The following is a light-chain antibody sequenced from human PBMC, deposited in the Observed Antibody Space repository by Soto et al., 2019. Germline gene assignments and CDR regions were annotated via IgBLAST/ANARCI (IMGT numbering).Light chain of an antibody. J-gene: IGKJ1*01. Sequence: EIVLTQSPGTLSLSPGERATLCCRASRSVSISYLAWYQQKPGQAPRLLTYGASSRANGIPDRFSGSGSGTDFTLTISRLEPEDFAVYYCQQYGSSPQTFGQGTKVDI. CDR1: RSVSISY. CDR2: GAS. V-gene: IGKV3-20*01. CDR3: QQYGSSPQT.